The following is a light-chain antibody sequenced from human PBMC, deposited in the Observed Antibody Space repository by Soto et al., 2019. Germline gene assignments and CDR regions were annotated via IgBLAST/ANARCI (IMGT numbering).Light chain of an antibody. Sequence: EIVMTQSPATLSVSPGERATLSCMASQSVSSNLAWYQQKPGQAPRLLIYGASTRATGIPARFSGSGSGTEFTLTIRSLQSEDFAVYYCQQYNNWPFAFGQGTRLETK. CDR2: GAS. CDR3: QQYNNWPFA. CDR1: QSVSSN. J-gene: IGKJ5*01. V-gene: IGKV3-15*01.